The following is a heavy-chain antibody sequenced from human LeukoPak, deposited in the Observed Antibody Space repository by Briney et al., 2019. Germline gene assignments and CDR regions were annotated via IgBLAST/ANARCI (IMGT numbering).Heavy chain of an antibody. Sequence: GESLKISCKGSGYSFMNNWIGWVRQMPGKGLEWMGIIYPGDSDTRYSPSFQGQVTISADKSISTAYLQWSSLRASDTAMYYCVKFHYYYGSGIFDAFDIWGLGTMVTVSS. D-gene: IGHD3-10*01. V-gene: IGHV5-51*01. CDR2: IYPGDSDT. CDR3: VKFHYYYGSGIFDAFDI. J-gene: IGHJ3*02. CDR1: GYSFMNNW.